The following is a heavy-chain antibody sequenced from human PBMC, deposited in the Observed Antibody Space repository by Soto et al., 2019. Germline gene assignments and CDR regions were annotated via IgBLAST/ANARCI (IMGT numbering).Heavy chain of an antibody. D-gene: IGHD3-22*01. CDR3: ANNMYYYDSSGYRDAFDI. CDR2: IYYSGST. Sequence: PSETLSLTCTVSGGSVSSGSYYWSWIRQPPGKGLEWIGYIYYSGSTNYNPSLKSRVTISVDTSKNQFSLKLSSVTAADTAVYYCANNMYYYDSSGYRDAFDIWGQGSMVTVSS. CDR1: GGSVSSGSYY. J-gene: IGHJ3*02. V-gene: IGHV4-61*01.